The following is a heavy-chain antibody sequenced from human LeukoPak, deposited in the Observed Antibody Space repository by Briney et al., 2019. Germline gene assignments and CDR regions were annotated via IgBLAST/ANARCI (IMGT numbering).Heavy chain of an antibody. V-gene: IGHV1-2*02. CDR1: GYTFTGYY. CDR2: INPNSGGT. CDR3: ARDCSGGSCYSAFDY. J-gene: IGHJ4*02. Sequence: GASVKVSCKASGYTFTGYYMHWVRQAPGQGLERMGWINPNSGGTNYAQKFQGRVTMTRDTSISTAYMELSRLRSDDTAVYYCARDCSGGSCYSAFDYWGQGTLVTVSS. D-gene: IGHD2-15*01.